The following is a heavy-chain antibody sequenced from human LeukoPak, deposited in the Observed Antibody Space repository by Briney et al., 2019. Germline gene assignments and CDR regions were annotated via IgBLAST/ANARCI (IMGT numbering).Heavy chain of an antibody. J-gene: IGHJ4*02. Sequence: GRSLRLSCAASGFTFSSYAMHWVRQAPGKGLEWVAVISYDGSNKYYADSVKGRFTISRDNSKNTLYLQMNSLRAEDTAVYYCARDTPLTTVTTFDYWGQRTLVTVSS. V-gene: IGHV3-30-3*01. D-gene: IGHD4-17*01. CDR2: ISYDGSNK. CDR3: ARDTPLTTVTTFDY. CDR1: GFTFSSYA.